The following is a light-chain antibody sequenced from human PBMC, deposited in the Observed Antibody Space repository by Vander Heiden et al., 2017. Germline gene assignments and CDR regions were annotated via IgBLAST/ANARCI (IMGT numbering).Light chain of an antibody. Sequence: DIVMTQSPATLSVSPGKRATLSCRASQSVSSNLAWYQQKPGQAPRLLIYGASTRATDVPARFSGSGSGTEFTLTISSLQSEDFAVYYCQQYKNWPLTFGQGTKVEIK. V-gene: IGKV3-15*01. CDR3: QQYKNWPLT. CDR2: GAS. CDR1: QSVSSN. J-gene: IGKJ1*01.